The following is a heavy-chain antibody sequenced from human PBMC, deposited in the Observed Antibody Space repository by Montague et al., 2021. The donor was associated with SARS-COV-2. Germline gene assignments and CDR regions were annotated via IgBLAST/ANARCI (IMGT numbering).Heavy chain of an antibody. V-gene: IGHV4-59*02. J-gene: IGHJ3*01. Sequence: SETLSLTCVVSGDSVNTNQWTWVRQSPGKGLEWIGHVFYTGSTKYNFSLESRVTISIDTSKNKFALRLNSVSAADTAIYYCASLIGSGWTDAFDFWGQGTMVTVSS. CDR2: VFYTGST. CDR1: GDSVNTNQ. D-gene: IGHD6-19*01. CDR3: ASLIGSGWTDAFDF.